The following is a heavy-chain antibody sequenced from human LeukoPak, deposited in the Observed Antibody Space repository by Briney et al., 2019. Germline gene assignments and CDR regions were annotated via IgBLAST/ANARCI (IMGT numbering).Heavy chain of an antibody. CDR3: ARVGARYSGYDSSLSFDY. D-gene: IGHD5-12*01. Sequence: SLKLSCKASGGTFSSYAISWVRQAPGQGLEWMAGIIPILGITNYAHKVKGRVTITADKSTSTVYLQLNSLRSEDTAVYYCARVGARYSGYDSSLSFDYWGQGTLVTVCS. V-gene: IGHV1-69*04. CDR1: GGTFSSYA. J-gene: IGHJ4*02. CDR2: IIPILGIT.